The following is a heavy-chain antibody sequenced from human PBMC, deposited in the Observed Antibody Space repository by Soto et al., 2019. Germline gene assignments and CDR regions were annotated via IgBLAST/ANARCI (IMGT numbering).Heavy chain of an antibody. CDR3: ARGENYSSGGAFDI. Sequence: APVKVSCKASGFTFSAYHIYWVRQAPGQGLEWMGWISAYNGNTNYAQKLQGRVTMTTDTSTSTAYMELRSLRSDDTAVYYCARGENYSSGGAFDIWGQGTMVTVSS. J-gene: IGHJ3*02. V-gene: IGHV1-18*04. CDR1: GFTFSAYH. CDR2: ISAYNGNT. D-gene: IGHD6-19*01.